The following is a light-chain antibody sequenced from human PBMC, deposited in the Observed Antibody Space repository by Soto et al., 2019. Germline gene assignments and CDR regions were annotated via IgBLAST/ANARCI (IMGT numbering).Light chain of an antibody. CDR3: QQYGSSPPVT. CDR1: QSVSGSY. Sequence: PGERATLSCRASQSVSGSYLAWYQQKPGQAPRLLIYGASSRATGIPDRFSGSGSGTDFTLTISRLEPEDFAVYYCQQYGSSPPVTFGQGTKVEIK. J-gene: IGKJ1*01. V-gene: IGKV3-20*01. CDR2: GAS.